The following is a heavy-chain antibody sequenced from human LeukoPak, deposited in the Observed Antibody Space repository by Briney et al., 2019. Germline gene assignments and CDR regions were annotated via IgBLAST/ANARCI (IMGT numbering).Heavy chain of an antibody. Sequence: PSETLSLTCTVSGGSISSSSYYWGWIRQPPGKGLEWIGSIYYSGSTYYNPSLKSRVTISVDTSKNQFSLKLSSVTAADTAVYYCAKIAAAGRGDYYYYMDVWGKGTTVTISS. D-gene: IGHD6-13*01. CDR1: GGSISSSSYY. CDR2: IYYSGST. CDR3: AKIAAAGRGDYYYYMDV. V-gene: IGHV4-39*07. J-gene: IGHJ6*03.